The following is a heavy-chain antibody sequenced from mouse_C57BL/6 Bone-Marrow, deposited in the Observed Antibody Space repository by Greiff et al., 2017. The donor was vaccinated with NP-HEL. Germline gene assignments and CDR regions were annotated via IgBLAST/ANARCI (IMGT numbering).Heavy chain of an antibody. J-gene: IGHJ2*01. CDR1: GFNIKDDY. D-gene: IGHD2-4*01. V-gene: IGHV14-4*01. CDR3: TYDFSFDY. Sequence: VQLQQSGAELVRPGASVKLSCTASGFNIKDDYMHWVKQRPEQGLEWIGWIDPENGDPEYASKFQGKATITADTSSNTAYLQLSSRTSDDTAVYYCTYDFSFDYWGQGTTLTVSA. CDR2: IDPENGDP.